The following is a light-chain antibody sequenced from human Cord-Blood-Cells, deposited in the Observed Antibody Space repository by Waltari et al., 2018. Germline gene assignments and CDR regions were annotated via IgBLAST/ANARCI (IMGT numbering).Light chain of an antibody. Sequence: QSALTQPASVSGSPGQSITISCTGPSSDVGGYHYVSWYPHHPGKAPKLMIYDVSNRPSGVSNRFSGYESGNTASLTISGLQAEDEADYYCSSYTGSSTWVFGGGTKLTVL. CDR2: DVS. V-gene: IGLV2-14*03. CDR1: SSDVGGYHY. J-gene: IGLJ3*02. CDR3: SSYTGSSTWV.